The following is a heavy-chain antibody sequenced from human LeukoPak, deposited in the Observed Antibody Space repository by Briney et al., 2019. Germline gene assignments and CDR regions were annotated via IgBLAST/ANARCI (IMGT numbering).Heavy chain of an antibody. CDR1: GGSISSYY. Sequence: SETLSLTCTVSGGSISSYYWSWIRQPPGKGLEWIGYIYYSGSTNYNPSLKSRVTISVDTSKNQFSLKLSSVTAADTAVYYCALLVDSGFDYWGQGTLVTVSS. V-gene: IGHV4-59*01. J-gene: IGHJ4*02. D-gene: IGHD3-10*01. CDR2: IYYSGST. CDR3: ALLVDSGFDY.